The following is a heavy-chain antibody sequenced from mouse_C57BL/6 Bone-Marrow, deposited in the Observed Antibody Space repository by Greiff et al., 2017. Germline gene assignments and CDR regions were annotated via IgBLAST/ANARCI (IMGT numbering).Heavy chain of an antibody. D-gene: IGHD2-4*01. CDR2: IDPSDSYT. Sequence: QVQLQQPGAELVRPGTSVKLSCKASGYTFTSYWMHWVKQRPGQGLEWIGEIDPSDSYTNYNQKFKGKSTLTVDKSSSTAYMQLSSLTSEDSAVYYCARSEGLLDYWGQGTTLTVSS. J-gene: IGHJ2*01. CDR3: ARSEGLLDY. CDR1: GYTFTSYW. V-gene: IGHV1-59*01.